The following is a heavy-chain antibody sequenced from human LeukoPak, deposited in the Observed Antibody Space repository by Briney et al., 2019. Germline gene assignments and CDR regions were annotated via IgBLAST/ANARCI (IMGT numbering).Heavy chain of an antibody. CDR2: IKEDGSAQ. CDR3: ATRSNAPGNH. Sequence: GGSLRLSCAASGFTFNGYWMSWVRQAPGKGLEWVANIKEDGSAQYYVGSVKGRFTISRDNAKNSLNLQMNSLRAEDTAVYYCATRSNAPGNHWGQGTLVTVSS. J-gene: IGHJ5*02. CDR1: GFTFNGYW. V-gene: IGHV3-7*01.